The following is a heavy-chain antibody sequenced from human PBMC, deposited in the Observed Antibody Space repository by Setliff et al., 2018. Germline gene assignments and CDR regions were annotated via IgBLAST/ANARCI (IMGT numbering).Heavy chain of an antibody. V-gene: IGHV3-21*01. CDR3: ARAGSTYYYMDV. J-gene: IGHJ6*03. Sequence: SLRPSCPASGFTFSSYSMNWVRQAPGEGLEWVSFISISSSYIYYADSVKGRFTISRDNAKNSQYLLMNNLRAEDTAVYYCARAGSTYYYMDVWGKGTTVTVSS. CDR2: ISISSSYI. D-gene: IGHD1-1*01. CDR1: GFTFSSYS.